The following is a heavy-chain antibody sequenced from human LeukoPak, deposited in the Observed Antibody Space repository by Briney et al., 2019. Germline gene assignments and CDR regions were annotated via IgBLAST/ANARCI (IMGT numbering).Heavy chain of an antibody. D-gene: IGHD6-13*01. CDR3: ARNNPGALAAPHSAFDI. Sequence: PSETLSLTCTVSGDSISGYYWNWIRQPPGKGLEWIGSVYYIGSTGYNPSLKSRVTISIDAAKNQFSLKLNSVTAADTAVYYCARNNPGALAAPHSAFDIWGQGTMVTASS. J-gene: IGHJ3*02. V-gene: IGHV4-59*01. CDR2: VYYIGST. CDR1: GDSISGYY.